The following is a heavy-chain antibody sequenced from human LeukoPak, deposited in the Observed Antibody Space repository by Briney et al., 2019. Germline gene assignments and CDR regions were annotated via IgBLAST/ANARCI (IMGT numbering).Heavy chain of an antibody. CDR1: GGSISSYY. Sequence: SETLSLTCTVSGGSISSYYWSWTRQPPGKGLEWIGSIYYSGSTYYNPSLKSRVTISVDTSKNQFSLRLTSVTAADTAVYYCARESSSSPDYWGQGTLVTVSS. CDR3: ARESSSSPDY. CDR2: IYYSGST. J-gene: IGHJ4*02. V-gene: IGHV4-59*12. D-gene: IGHD6-6*01.